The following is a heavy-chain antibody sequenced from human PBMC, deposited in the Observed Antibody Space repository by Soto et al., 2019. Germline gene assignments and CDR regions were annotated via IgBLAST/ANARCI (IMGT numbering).Heavy chain of an antibody. Sequence: EVQLLESGGGLVQPGGSLRLSCAASGFTFSSNGMSWVRQAPGKGLEWVSGISGSGGTINYADSVKGRFTISRDNSKNTLYLKMYSLRVEDTAVYYCAKGHCTVWGQGTTVTVS. CDR1: GFTFSSNG. D-gene: IGHD2-8*01. J-gene: IGHJ6*02. CDR3: AKGHCTV. CDR2: ISGSGGTI. V-gene: IGHV3-23*01.